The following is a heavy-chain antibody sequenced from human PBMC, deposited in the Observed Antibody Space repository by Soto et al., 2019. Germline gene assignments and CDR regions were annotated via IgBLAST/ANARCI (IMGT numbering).Heavy chain of an antibody. Sequence: ASVKVSCKAAGYTFVDYGITWVRQAPGQGLEWMGWMSAYYGSTDYAQRFQGRLTLTRDTSTSTAYMELRSLRPDDTAVYYCTREVELQRVIANGYWGQGTLVTVSS. J-gene: IGHJ4*02. V-gene: IGHV1-18*01. CDR1: GYTFVDYG. CDR3: TREVELQRVIANGY. CDR2: MSAYYGST. D-gene: IGHD3-16*02.